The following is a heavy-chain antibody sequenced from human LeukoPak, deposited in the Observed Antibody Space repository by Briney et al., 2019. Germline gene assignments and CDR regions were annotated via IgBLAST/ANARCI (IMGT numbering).Heavy chain of an antibody. J-gene: IGHJ3*02. CDR3: ARLNEEGDYYYDSSGYPYAFDI. CDR1: GGSISSSSSY. CDR2: IYYSGST. Sequence: PSETLSLTCTVSGGSISSSSSYWGWIRQPPGKGLEWIGSIYYSGSTYYNPSLKSRVTISVDTSKNQFSLKLSSVTAADTAVYYCARLNEEGDYYYDSSGYPYAFDIWGQGTMVTVSS. V-gene: IGHV4-39*01. D-gene: IGHD3-22*01.